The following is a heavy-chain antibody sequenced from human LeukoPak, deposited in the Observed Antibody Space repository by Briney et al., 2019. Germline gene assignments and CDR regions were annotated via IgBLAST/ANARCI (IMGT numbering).Heavy chain of an antibody. V-gene: IGHV3-15*01. CDR1: GFPFSNAW. CDR2: RKRKTEGGPP. Sequence: TGGSPRPPCAAPGFPFSNAWMSRVREAPGKGLGWVGRRKRKTEGGPPDHAAPVKGRFTISRDDSKNTLDLQLNSQKSEDTAVYYCTTAPDYYGAGSVYFDYWGQGTLVTVSS. CDR3: TTAPDYYGAGSVYFDY. D-gene: IGHD3-10*01. J-gene: IGHJ4*02.